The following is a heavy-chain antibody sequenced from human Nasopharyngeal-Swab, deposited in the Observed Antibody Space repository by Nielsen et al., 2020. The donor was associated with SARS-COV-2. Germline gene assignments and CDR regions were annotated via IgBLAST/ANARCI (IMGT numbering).Heavy chain of an antibody. D-gene: IGHD3-3*01. CDR2: ISSSGSTI. J-gene: IGHJ6*02. Sequence: WIRQPPGKGLEWVSYISSSGSTIYYADSVTGRFTISRDNAKNSLYLQMNSLRAEDTAVYYCARAGNFWSGYYRSYYYGMDVWGQGTTVTVSS. CDR3: ARAGNFWSGYYRSYYYGMDV. V-gene: IGHV3-11*01.